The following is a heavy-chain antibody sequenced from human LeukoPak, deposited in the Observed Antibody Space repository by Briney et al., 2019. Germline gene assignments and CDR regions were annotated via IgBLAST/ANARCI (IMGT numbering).Heavy chain of an antibody. V-gene: IGHV1-69*05. D-gene: IGHD3-10*01. CDR3: ARVHYYGSGSSNWFDP. CDR2: IIPIFGTA. Sequence: GASVKVSCKASGGTFSSYAISWVRQAPGQGLEWMGGIIPIFGTANYAQKFQGRVTITTDESTSTADMELSSLRSEDTAVYYCARVHYYGSGSSNWFDPWGQGTLVTVSS. CDR1: GGTFSSYA. J-gene: IGHJ5*02.